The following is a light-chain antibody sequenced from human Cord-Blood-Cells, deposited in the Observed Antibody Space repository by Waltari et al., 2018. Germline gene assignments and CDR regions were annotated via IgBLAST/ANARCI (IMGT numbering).Light chain of an antibody. CDR2: DAS. CDR1: QDISNY. V-gene: IGKV1-33*01. J-gene: IGKJ2*03. CDR3: QQYDNPLSYS. Sequence: DIQMTQSPSSLSASVGDRVTITCQANQDISNYLNWYQQKPGKAPKLLIYDASNLETGVPSRFSGSGTETDFTFTICCLQPDDIATYYCQQYDNPLSYSSGQGTKLEIK.